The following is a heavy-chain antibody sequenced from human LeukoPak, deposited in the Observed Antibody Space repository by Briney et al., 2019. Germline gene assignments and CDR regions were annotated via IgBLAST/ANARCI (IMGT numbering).Heavy chain of an antibody. CDR3: ARSGAVAGFHPYYYYYMDV. Sequence: ASVKVSCKASGYTFTGYYMHWVRQAPGQGLEWMGWINPNSGGTNYAQKFQGRVTMTRDTSISTAYMELSRLRSDDTAVYYCARSGAVAGFHPYYYYYMDVWGKGTTVTVSS. CDR2: INPNSGGT. CDR1: GYTFTGYY. J-gene: IGHJ6*03. D-gene: IGHD6-19*01. V-gene: IGHV1-2*02.